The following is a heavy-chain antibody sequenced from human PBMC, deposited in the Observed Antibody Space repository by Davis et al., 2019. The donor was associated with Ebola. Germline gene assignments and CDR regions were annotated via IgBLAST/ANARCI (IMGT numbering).Heavy chain of an antibody. CDR3: ARDVRY. CDR2: ISYDGSNK. J-gene: IGHJ4*02. V-gene: IGHV3-30*03. CDR1: GFTFSSYG. Sequence: GESLKISCAASGFTFSSYGMHWVRQAPGKGLEWVAVISYDGSNKYYADSVKGRFTISRDNSKNTLYLQMNSLRAEDTAVYYCARDVRYWGQGTLVTVSS.